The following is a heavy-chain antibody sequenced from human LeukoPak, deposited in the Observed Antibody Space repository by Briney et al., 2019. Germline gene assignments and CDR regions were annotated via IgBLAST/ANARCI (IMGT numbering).Heavy chain of an antibody. CDR2: INHSGST. V-gene: IGHV4-34*01. CDR3: AREPRSSGYYIDY. D-gene: IGHD3-22*01. J-gene: IGHJ4*01. CDR1: GGSFSGYY. Sequence: PSETLSLTCAVYGGSFSGYYWSWIRQPPGKGLEWIGEINHSGSTNYNPSLKSRVTISVDTSKNQFSLKLSPVTAADTAVYYCAREPRSSGYYIDYWGQEPWSPSPQ.